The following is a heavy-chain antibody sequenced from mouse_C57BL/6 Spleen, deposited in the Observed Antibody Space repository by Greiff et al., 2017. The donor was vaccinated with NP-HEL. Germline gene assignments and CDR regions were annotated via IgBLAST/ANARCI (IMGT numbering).Heavy chain of an antibody. CDR1: GYTFTSYW. CDR2: IYPGSGST. CDR3: ARGGGYDEGFAY. V-gene: IGHV1-55*01. J-gene: IGHJ3*01. Sequence: QVQLQQPGAELVKPGASVKMSCKASGYTFTSYWITWVKQRPGQGLEWIGDIYPGSGSTNYNEKLQSKATLTVDTSSSTAYMQLSSLTSEDAAVYYCARGGGYDEGFAYWGQGTLVTVSA. D-gene: IGHD2-2*01.